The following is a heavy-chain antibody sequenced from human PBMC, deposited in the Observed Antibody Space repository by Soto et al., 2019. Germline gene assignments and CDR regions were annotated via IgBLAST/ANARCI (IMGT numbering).Heavy chain of an antibody. Sequence: PGESLKISCKGSGYTFTSYWIGWVRQMPGKGLEWMGIIYPVDSDARYSPSFQGQVTISADKSISTAYLQWSSLEASDTAVYYCARHPSHSNSSGFYYYGMDVWGQGTTVTVSS. V-gene: IGHV5-51*01. CDR2: IYPVDSDA. D-gene: IGHD6-6*01. CDR1: GYTFTSYW. CDR3: ARHPSHSNSSGFYYYGMDV. J-gene: IGHJ6*02.